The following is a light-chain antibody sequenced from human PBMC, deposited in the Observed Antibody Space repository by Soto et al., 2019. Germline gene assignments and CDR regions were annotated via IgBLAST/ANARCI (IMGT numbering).Light chain of an antibody. CDR3: QSYASSLSAL. CDR2: GNS. CDR1: SSNIGAGYD. J-gene: IGLJ3*02. Sequence: QSVLTQPPSVSGAPGQRVTISCTGSSSNIGAGYDVHWYQQLPGTAPKLLISGNSNRPSGVPDRFSGSKSGTSASLAISGLQAEDEADYYCQSYASSLSALFGGGTKLTVL. V-gene: IGLV1-40*01.